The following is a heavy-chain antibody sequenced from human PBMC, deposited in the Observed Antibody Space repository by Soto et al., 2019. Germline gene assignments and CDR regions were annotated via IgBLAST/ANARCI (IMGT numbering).Heavy chain of an antibody. Sequence: QLQLVQSGGEVKTPGASVKVSCKASGYIFASYGISWVRQAPGQGLEWMGWISGFNGNTNYAQKFQGRVTMTRDTSTSTAYMELRSLRSDDTAVYYCARLRRVVPADYWGQGTRVTVSS. D-gene: IGHD2-15*01. CDR1: GYIFASYG. CDR3: ARLRRVVPADY. V-gene: IGHV1-18*01. J-gene: IGHJ4*02. CDR2: ISGFNGNT.